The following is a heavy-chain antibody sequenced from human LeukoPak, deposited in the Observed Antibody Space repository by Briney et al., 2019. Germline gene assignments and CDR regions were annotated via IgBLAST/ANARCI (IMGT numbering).Heavy chain of an antibody. CDR3: ARVWVQRWFDP. CDR1: GYTFTSYD. CDR2: MNPNSGNT. D-gene: IGHD1-14*01. J-gene: IGHJ5*02. Sequence: ASVKVSCKASGYTFTSYDINWVRQATGQGLEWMGWMNPNSGNTGYAQKLQGRVTMTTDTSTSTAYMELRSLRSDDTAVYYCARVWVQRWFDPWGQGTLVTVSS. V-gene: IGHV1-8*01.